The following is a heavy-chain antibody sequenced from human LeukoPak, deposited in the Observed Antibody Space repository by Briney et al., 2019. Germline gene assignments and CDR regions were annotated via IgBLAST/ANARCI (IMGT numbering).Heavy chain of an antibody. V-gene: IGHV3-15*01. CDR1: GFTFSNAW. J-gene: IGHJ4*02. Sequence: GGSLRLSCAASGFTFSNAWMSWVRQAPGKGLEWVGRIKSKTDGGTTDYAAPVKGRFTISRDDSKNTLYLQMNSLKTEDTAVYYCTTAALVGADRDLREVDYWGQGTLVTVSS. CDR3: TTAALVGADRDLREVDY. CDR2: IKSKTDGGTT. D-gene: IGHD1-26*01.